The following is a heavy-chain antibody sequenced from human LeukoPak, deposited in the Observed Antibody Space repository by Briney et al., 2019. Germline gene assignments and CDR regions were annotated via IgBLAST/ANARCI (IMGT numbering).Heavy chain of an antibody. CDR3: RRDGSGGRCYSWIPLDY. CDR1: GFAFTVGY. CDR2: INTSGGST. Sequence: ASVKVSCKSSGFAFTVGYIHWVRQAPGPGNEWMGIINTSGGSTSYEKKFQGIVTMTRDSSTSTAYMELRSLRSDGAAVYYWRRDGSGGRCYSWIPLDYWGQGTLVTVSS. V-gene: IGHV1-46*01. D-gene: IGHD2-15*01. J-gene: IGHJ4*02.